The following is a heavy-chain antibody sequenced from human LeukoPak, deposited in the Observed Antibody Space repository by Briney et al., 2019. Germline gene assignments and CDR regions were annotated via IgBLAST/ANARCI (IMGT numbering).Heavy chain of an antibody. CDR1: GFIFSRDW. CDR2: INQDESEA. Sequence: GGSLRLSCAASGFIFSRDWMSWVRQAPGRGLEWVANINQDESEAFSVDSVKGRFTIFRDNAKNSLYLQMNSLRAEDTAVYYCATYSSLNRREFQYWGQGTLLTVSS. V-gene: IGHV3-7*01. J-gene: IGHJ1*01. D-gene: IGHD3-22*01. CDR3: ATYSSLNRREFQY.